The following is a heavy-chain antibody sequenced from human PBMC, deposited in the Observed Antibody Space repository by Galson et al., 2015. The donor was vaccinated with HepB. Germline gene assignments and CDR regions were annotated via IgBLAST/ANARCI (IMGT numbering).Heavy chain of an antibody. CDR3: ARRGRLGAGVFDF. CDR2: IKQDGSEK. Sequence: SLRLSCAASGFTFSNFWMNWVRQVPGKGLEWVAIIKQDGSEKYYVDSVKGRFTISRDNAKNTLFLQMNSLRAEDTAVYYCARRGRLGAGVFDFWGQGTLVTVSS. D-gene: IGHD1-26*01. J-gene: IGHJ4*02. V-gene: IGHV3-7*03. CDR1: GFTFSNFW.